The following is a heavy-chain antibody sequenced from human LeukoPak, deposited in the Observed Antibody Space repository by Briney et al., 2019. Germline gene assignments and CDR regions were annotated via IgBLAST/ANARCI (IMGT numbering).Heavy chain of an antibody. D-gene: IGHD2-21*02. CDR1: GFTFSDYY. CDR2: ISSSGSTI. Sequence: GGSLRLSCAASGFTFSDYYMSWIRQAPGKGLEWVSYISSSGSTIYYADSVKGRFTISRDNAKSSLYLQMHSLRAEDSGLYYCATTLCPGGTCYSGGFYFDSWGQGTRVTVSP. CDR3: ATTLCPGGTCYSGGFYFDS. J-gene: IGHJ4*02. V-gene: IGHV3-11*04.